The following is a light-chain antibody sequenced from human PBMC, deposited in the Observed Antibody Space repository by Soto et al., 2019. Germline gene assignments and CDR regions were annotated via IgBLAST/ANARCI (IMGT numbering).Light chain of an antibody. Sequence: QSVLTQPPSASGSPGQSVTISCTGTSSDVGGYNYVSWYQQHPGKAPKLMIYEVSKRPSGDPDRFSGSKSGNTASLTVSGLQAEDEADYYCSSYAGSIDWVFGTGTKVTVL. J-gene: IGLJ1*01. CDR1: SSDVGGYNY. CDR2: EVS. V-gene: IGLV2-8*01. CDR3: SSYAGSIDWV.